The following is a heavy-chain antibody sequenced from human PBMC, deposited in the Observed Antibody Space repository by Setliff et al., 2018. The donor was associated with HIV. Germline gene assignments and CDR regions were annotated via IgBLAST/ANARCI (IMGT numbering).Heavy chain of an antibody. Sequence: PSYTLSLTFSFSVVSISSSNYYWGFILHPPCNFLQFIWSISYSGRTYYNPSLKSLLTISADTPKNQFSLKLTSVTASDTAVYYCTRHRGVRDSSGWYGISWFDPWGQGTLVTVSS. V-gene: IGHV4-39*01. J-gene: IGHJ5*02. CDR2: ISYSGRT. D-gene: IGHD6-19*01. CDR1: VVSISSSNYY. CDR3: TRHRGVRDSSGWYGISWFDP.